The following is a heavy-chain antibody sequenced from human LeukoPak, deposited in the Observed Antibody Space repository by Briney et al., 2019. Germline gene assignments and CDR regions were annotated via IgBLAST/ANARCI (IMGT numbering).Heavy chain of an antibody. CDR1: GFTVSSNY. CDR2: IYSGGST. D-gene: IGHD6-13*01. Sequence: GGSLRLSCAASGFTVSSNYMSWVRQAPGKGLEWVSVIYSGGSTYYADSVKGRFTISRDNSKNTLYLQMNSLRAEDTAVYYCARSSSSSWYDGNYYYYYYMDVWGKGTTVTISS. J-gene: IGHJ6*03. V-gene: IGHV3-66*01. CDR3: ARSSSSSWYDGNYYYYYYMDV.